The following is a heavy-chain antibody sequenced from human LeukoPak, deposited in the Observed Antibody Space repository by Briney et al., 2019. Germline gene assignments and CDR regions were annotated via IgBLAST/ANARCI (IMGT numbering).Heavy chain of an antibody. Sequence: SETLSLTCTVSGYSISSGYYWGWIRQPPGKGLEWIGSIYHSGSTYYNPSLQSRVTISVDTSKNQFPLKLSSVTAADTAVYYCARADSSGWDYYYYGMDVWGQGTTVTVSS. D-gene: IGHD6-19*01. CDR1: GYSISSGYY. CDR3: ARADSSGWDYYYYGMDV. V-gene: IGHV4-38-2*02. J-gene: IGHJ6*02. CDR2: IYHSGST.